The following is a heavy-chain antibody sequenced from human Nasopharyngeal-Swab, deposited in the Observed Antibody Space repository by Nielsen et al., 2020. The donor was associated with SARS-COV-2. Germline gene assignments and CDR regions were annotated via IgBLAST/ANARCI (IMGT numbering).Heavy chain of an antibody. CDR2: IIPILGIA. J-gene: IGHJ3*02. CDR3: ARDRRITIFGVVIKPGDAFDI. V-gene: IGHV1-69*04. Sequence: SVKVSCKASGGTFSSYAISWVRQAPGQGLEWMGRIIPILGIANYAQKFQGRVTITADKSTSTAYTELSSLGSEDTAVYYCARDRRITIFGVVIKPGDAFDIWGQGTMVTVSS. CDR1: GGTFSSYA. D-gene: IGHD3-3*01.